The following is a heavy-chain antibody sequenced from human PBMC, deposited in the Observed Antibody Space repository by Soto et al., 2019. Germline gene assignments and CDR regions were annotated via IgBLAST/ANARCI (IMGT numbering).Heavy chain of an antibody. V-gene: IGHV3-21*01. CDR3: ARDLGVALATLTLDY. D-gene: IGHD2-15*01. CDR2: ITTSSSFR. J-gene: IGHJ4*02. CDR1: GFTFSTYS. Sequence: GGSLRLSCAASGFTFSTYSMNWVRQAPGKGLEWVADITTSSSFRFYADSVEGRFTISRDDAKNSLYLQMNSLRAEDTGVYYCARDLGVALATLTLDYWGQGALVTSPQ.